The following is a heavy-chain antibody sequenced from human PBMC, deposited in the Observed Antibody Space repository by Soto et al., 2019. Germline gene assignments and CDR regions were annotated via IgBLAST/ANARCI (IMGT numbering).Heavy chain of an antibody. Sequence: PGGSLRLSCAASGFTFSTYALSWVRQAPGKGLEWVSAISANGQGIYYADSVRGRFTISRDNSKNTLDLQMNSLRAEDTAVYYCAKNQRQVTPDYYYGMDVWGQGTTVTVSS. V-gene: IGHV3-23*01. J-gene: IGHJ6*02. CDR2: ISANGQGI. CDR1: GFTFSTYA. D-gene: IGHD6-25*01. CDR3: AKNQRQVTPDYYYGMDV.